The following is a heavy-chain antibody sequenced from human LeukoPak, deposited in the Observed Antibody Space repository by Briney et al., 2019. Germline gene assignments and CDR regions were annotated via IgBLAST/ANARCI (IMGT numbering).Heavy chain of an antibody. CDR1: GFTFSSFA. CDR2: ITDSGDTT. J-gene: IGHJ4*02. Sequence: PGGSLRLSCAASGFTFSSFAMSWVRQAPGKGLEWVSTITDSGDTTYSADSVKGRFTISRDNSKNTLYLQMNSLRAEDTAVYYCATQEPLGGPPHFDYWGQGTLVTVSS. V-gene: IGHV3-23*01. CDR3: ATQEPLGGPPHFDY. D-gene: IGHD1-14*01.